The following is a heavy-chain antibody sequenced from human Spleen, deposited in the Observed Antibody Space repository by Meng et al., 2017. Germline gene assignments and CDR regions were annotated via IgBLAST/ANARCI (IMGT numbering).Heavy chain of an antibody. Sequence: GGSLRLSCRTSGFTFSNYGMSWVRQAPGKGLEWVATISNNGDTHFADSMTGRFIISRDDSKNTLYLQVSSLRAEDTAVYYCVRDCCSEIGPIDYWGQGTLVTVSS. CDR3: VRDCCSEIGPIDY. CDR1: GFTFSNYG. D-gene: IGHD2-15*01. J-gene: IGHJ4*02. CDR2: ISNNGDT. V-gene: IGHV3-23*01.